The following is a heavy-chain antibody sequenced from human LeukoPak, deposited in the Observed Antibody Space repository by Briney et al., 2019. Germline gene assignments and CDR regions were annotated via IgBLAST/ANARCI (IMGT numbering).Heavy chain of an antibody. Sequence: GGSLRLSCAASGFTFSTYSMNWVRQAPGKGLXXXXXXXXSSTYIYYADSVKGRFTISRDNAKNSLYLQMNSLRAEDTAVYYCARHEPVITLSSYYYGMDVWGPGTTVTVSS. CDR1: GFTFSTYS. J-gene: IGHJ6*02. CDR3: ARHEPVITLSSYYYGMDV. D-gene: IGHD1-14*01. CDR2: XXXSSTYI. V-gene: IGHV3-21*01.